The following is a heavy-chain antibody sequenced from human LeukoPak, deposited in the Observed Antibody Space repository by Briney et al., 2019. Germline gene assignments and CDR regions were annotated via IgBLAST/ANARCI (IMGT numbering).Heavy chain of an antibody. V-gene: IGHV3-48*03. D-gene: IGHD3-22*01. CDR3: ARGRHYYESSGYYLPVDY. CDR2: ISSSGNTV. J-gene: IGHJ4*02. Sequence: GGSLRLSCAASGFTVSSNDMSWVRQAPGKGLEWVSYISSSGNTVYYADSVKGRFTISRDNAKKSLYLQMNSLRAEDTAVYYCARGRHYYESSGYYLPVDYWGQGTLVTVSS. CDR1: GFTVSSND.